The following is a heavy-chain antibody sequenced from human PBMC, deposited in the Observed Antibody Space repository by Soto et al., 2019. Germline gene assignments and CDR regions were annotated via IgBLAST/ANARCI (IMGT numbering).Heavy chain of an antibody. CDR2: ISSDGSST. D-gene: IGHD2-2*01. V-gene: IGHV3-74*01. J-gene: IGHJ4*02. CDR3: AIVPYCSRSSCYSYFDS. CDR1: GFTLSNYW. Sequence: EVQLVESGGGLVQPGGSLRLSCAASGFTLSNYWMHWARQAPGKGLVWVSRISSDGSSTNYADSVKGRFTISRDNAKNTRHLQKNSLRAEDTAVYYCAIVPYCSRSSCYSYFDSWGQGTLVTVSS.